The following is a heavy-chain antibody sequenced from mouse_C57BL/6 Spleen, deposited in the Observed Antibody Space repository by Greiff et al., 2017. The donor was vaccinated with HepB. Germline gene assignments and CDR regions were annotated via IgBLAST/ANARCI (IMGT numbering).Heavy chain of an antibody. Sequence: VQLQQPGTELVKPGASVKLSCKASGYTFTSYWMHWVKQRPGQGLEWIGNINPSNGGTNYNEKFKSKATLTVDKSSSTAYMQLSSLTSEDSAVYYCARPLYYYGSSPWYFDFWGTGTAVTVSS. CDR1: GYTFTSYW. J-gene: IGHJ1*03. V-gene: IGHV1-53*01. D-gene: IGHD1-1*01. CDR3: ARPLYYYGSSPWYFDF. CDR2: INPSNGGT.